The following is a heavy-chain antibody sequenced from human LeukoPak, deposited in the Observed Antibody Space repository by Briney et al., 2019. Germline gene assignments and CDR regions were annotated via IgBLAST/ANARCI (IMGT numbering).Heavy chain of an antibody. Sequence: ASETLSLTCTVSGGSLSRYYWSLIRQPPGKGLEWIGYISYSGSTNYNPSLRSRVTISVDTSKNQFSLRLSSVTAADTAVYYCARAGGNWFDPWGQGTLVTVSS. D-gene: IGHD3-10*01. CDR1: GGSLSRYY. CDR3: ARAGGNWFDP. CDR2: ISYSGST. J-gene: IGHJ5*02. V-gene: IGHV4-59*01.